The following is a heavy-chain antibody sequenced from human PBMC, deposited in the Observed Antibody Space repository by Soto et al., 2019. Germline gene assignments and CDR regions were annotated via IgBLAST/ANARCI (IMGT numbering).Heavy chain of an antibody. V-gene: IGHV1-18*01. CDR3: ARDHGYGSGSYYSNWFDP. CDR2: ISAYNGNT. CDR1: GYTFTSYG. D-gene: IGHD3-10*01. J-gene: IGHJ5*02. Sequence: ASVKVSCKASGYTFTSYGISWVRQAPGQGLEWMGWISAYNGNTNYAQKLQGRVTMTTDTSTSTAYMELRSLRSDDTAVYYCARDHGYGSGSYYSNWFDPWGQGTLVTVSS.